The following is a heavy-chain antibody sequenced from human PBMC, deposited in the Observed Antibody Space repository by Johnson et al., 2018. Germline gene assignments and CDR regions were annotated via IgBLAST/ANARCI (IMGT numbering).Heavy chain of an antibody. CDR2: ISYDGSNK. Sequence: QVQLVESGGGVVQPGRSMRLSCAASGFTFSSYGMHWVRQAPGKGLEWVAVISYDGSNKYYADSVKGRFTISRDKSKNTLYLQMNSLRAEETAVYYCARDVRYMDVWGKGTTVTVSS. V-gene: IGHV3-30*03. CDR1: GFTFSSYG. J-gene: IGHJ6*03. CDR3: ARDVRYMDV.